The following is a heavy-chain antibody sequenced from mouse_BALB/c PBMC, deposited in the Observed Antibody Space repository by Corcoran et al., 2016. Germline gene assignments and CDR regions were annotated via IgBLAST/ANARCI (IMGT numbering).Heavy chain of an antibody. D-gene: IGHD2-5*01. V-gene: IGHV8-12*01. Sequence: QVTLKESGPGILQPSQTLSLTCSFSGFSLSTSGMGVGWLRQPSGKGLEWLAHIYWDDDKRYNPSLKSRLTLSKDTSRNQVFLKITSVDTADTATYYGARYSSYWYFDVGCAGTTVTVSS. CDR3: ARYSSYWYFDV. CDR2: IYWDDDK. CDR1: GFSLSTSGMG. J-gene: IGHJ1*01.